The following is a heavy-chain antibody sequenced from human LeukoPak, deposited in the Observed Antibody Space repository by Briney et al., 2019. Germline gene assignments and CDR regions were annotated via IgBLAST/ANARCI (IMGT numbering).Heavy chain of an antibody. CDR3: ARDGPGSGSYYDY. Sequence: SETLSLTCSASGDSGDSISSSRYSWVWIRQPPGKALEWIGNISYIGDTNYNPSLQGRVTISIDTSKNQFSLKLTSVTAADTAVYYCARDGPGSGSYYDYWGQGTLVTASS. CDR2: ISYIGDT. V-gene: IGHV4-39*07. D-gene: IGHD3-10*01. CDR1: GDSGDSISSSRYS. J-gene: IGHJ4*02.